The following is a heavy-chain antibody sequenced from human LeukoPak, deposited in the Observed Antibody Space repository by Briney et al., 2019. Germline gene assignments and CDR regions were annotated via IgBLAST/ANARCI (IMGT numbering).Heavy chain of an antibody. CDR2: IIPIFGTA. D-gene: IGHD5-12*01. CDR1: GGTFSSYA. J-gene: IGHJ4*02. CDR3: ARTDPGGSSFDY. V-gene: IGHV1-69*05. Sequence: SVKVSCKASGGTFSSYAISWVRQAPGQGLEWMGGIIPIFGTANYAQKFQGRVTIATDESTSTAYMELSSLRSEDTAVYYCARTDPGGSSFDYWGQGTLVTVSS.